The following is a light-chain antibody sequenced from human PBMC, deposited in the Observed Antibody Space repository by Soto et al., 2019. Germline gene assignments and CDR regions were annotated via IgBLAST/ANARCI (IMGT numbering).Light chain of an antibody. CDR1: QGVSRK. Sequence: EIVMTQSPATLSVAPGERVTLSCRASQGVSRKLAWYHHNSGQATRLLISGASAGATGIPARFSGSGSGTEFPLTIRRLQSEDCAIYYGQQDHTWPITFGGGTKVEIK. CDR3: QQDHTWPIT. V-gene: IGKV3-15*01. CDR2: GAS. J-gene: IGKJ4*01.